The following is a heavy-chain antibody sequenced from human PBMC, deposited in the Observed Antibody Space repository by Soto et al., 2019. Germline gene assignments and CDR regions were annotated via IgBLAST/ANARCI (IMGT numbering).Heavy chain of an antibody. Sequence: EVQLVESGGGLVKPGGSLRLSCAASGFTFNNAWMNWVRQAPGKGLEWAGHIKSKTDGGTTDYAAPVKGRFTTSRDDSKNTLYLQMDSLKTEDTAVYYCTTAYYAFLSGYAFDYWGQGTLVTVSS. CDR2: IKSKTDGGTT. D-gene: IGHD3-3*01. V-gene: IGHV3-15*07. J-gene: IGHJ4*02. CDR3: TTAYYAFLSGYAFDY. CDR1: GFTFNNAW.